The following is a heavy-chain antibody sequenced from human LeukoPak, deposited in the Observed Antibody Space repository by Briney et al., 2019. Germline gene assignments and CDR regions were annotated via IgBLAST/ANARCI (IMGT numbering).Heavy chain of an antibody. CDR1: GYSISSGYY. CDR2: IYHSGST. CDR3: AREVRWLVFDY. J-gene: IGHJ4*02. Sequence: PSETLSLTCTVSGYSISSGYYWGWIRQPPGKGLGWIGSIYHSGSTYYNPSLKSRVTISVDTSKNQFSLKLSSVTAADTAVYYCAREVRWLVFDYWGQGTLVTVSS. D-gene: IGHD6-19*01. V-gene: IGHV4-38-2*02.